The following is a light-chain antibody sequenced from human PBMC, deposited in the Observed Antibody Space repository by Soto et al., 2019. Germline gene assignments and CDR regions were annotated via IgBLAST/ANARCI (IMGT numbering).Light chain of an antibody. CDR1: SSDVGRYNY. CDR2: DVT. Sequence: QSALTQPASVSGSPGQSITISRTGTSSDVGRYNYVSWYQQYPGRAPKLIIFDVTNRPSGVSPRFSGSKSGNTASLTISGLQAADEADYYCNSYTGTSARYAFGTGTKVTVL. V-gene: IGLV2-14*03. CDR3: NSYTGTSARYA. J-gene: IGLJ1*01.